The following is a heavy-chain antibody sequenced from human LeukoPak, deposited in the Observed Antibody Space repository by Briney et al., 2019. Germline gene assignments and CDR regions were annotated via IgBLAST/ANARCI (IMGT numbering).Heavy chain of an antibody. CDR1: GYTFTGYY. CDR2: INPNSGGT. J-gene: IGHJ4*02. CDR3: ARAHDYGGNPSPIDY. Sequence: ASVKVSCKASGYTFTGYYMHWVRQAPGQGLEWMGRINPNSGGTNYAQEFQGRVTMARDTSISTAYMELSRLRSDDTAVYYCARAHDYGGNPSPIDYWGQGTLVTVSS. V-gene: IGHV1-2*06. D-gene: IGHD4-23*01.